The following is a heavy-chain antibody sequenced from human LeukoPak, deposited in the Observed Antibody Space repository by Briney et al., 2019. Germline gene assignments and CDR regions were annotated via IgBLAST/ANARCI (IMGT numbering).Heavy chain of an antibody. D-gene: IGHD5-12*01. CDR1: GYSISSGYY. J-gene: IGHJ5*02. CDR2: IYHSGST. V-gene: IGHV4-38-2*01. CDR3: AVRVGGYDSEWFDP. Sequence: PSETLSLTCAVSGYSISSGYYWGWIRQPPGKGLEWIGSIYHSGSTYYNPSLKSRVTISVDTSKNQFSLKLSSVTAADTAVYYCAVRVGGYDSEWFDPWGQGTLVTASS.